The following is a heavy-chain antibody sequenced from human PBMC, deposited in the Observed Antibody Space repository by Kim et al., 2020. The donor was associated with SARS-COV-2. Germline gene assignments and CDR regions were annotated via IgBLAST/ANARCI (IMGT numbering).Heavy chain of an antibody. CDR2: IHPRGTT. CDR1: GFTFSSYE. CDR3: TREFEEEALHTSGYDAFNI. V-gene: IGHV3-48*03. D-gene: IGHD3-22*01. J-gene: IGHJ3*02. Sequence: LSLTCAASGFTFSSYEMDWVRQAPGKGLEWISYIHPRGTTYYAGSVKGRFTISRDNAKNSLYLQMDNLRADDTAVYYCTREFEEEALHTSGYDAFNIWGHGTMVTVSP.